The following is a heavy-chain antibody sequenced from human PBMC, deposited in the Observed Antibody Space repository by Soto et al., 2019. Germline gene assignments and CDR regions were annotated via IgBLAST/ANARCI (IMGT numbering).Heavy chain of an antibody. CDR1: GWSFSGYY. Sequence: SETLSLTCAVYGWSFSGYYWSWIRQRPGKGLEWIGEIDHSGSTNYNPSLKSRVTISVDTSKNQFSLKLSSVTAADTAVYYCARRRRVVAAGSDHYYYYMDVWGKGTTVTVS. V-gene: IGHV4-34*01. CDR2: IDHSGST. D-gene: IGHD2-15*01. CDR3: ARRRRVVAAGSDHYYYYMDV. J-gene: IGHJ6*03.